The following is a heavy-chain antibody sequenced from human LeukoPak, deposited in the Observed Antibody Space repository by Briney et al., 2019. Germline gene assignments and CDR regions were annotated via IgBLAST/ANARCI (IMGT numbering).Heavy chain of an antibody. V-gene: IGHV1-2*02. Sequence: ASVKVSCKASGYTFTGYYMHWVRQAPGQGLEWMGWINPNSGGTNYAQKFLGRVTMTRDTSISTAYMELSRLRSDDTAVYFCASFSEAATGPARDYWGQGTLVTVSS. D-gene: IGHD6-13*01. CDR3: ASFSEAATGPARDY. CDR2: INPNSGGT. J-gene: IGHJ4*02. CDR1: GYTFTGYY.